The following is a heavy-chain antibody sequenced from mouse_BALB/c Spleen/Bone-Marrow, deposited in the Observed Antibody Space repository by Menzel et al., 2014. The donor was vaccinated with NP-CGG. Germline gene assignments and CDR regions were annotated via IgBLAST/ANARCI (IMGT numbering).Heavy chain of an antibody. D-gene: IGHD1-1*01. CDR3: ARGGYYGSSYFDY. V-gene: IGHV3-1*02. CDR1: GYSITSGYS. CDR2: IHYSGST. Sequence: EVKLQESGPDLVKPSQSLSPTCTVTGYSITSGYSWHWIRQFLGNKLEWMGYIHYSGSTNYNPSLKSRISITRDTSKNQFFLQLNSVTTEDTATYYCARGGYYGSSYFDYWGQGTTLTVSS. J-gene: IGHJ2*01.